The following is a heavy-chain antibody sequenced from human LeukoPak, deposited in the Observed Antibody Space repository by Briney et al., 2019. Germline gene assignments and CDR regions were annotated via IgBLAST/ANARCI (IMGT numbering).Heavy chain of an antibody. CDR2: IIPIFGTA. CDR1: GYTFTNYH. D-gene: IGHD3-3*01. Sequence: SVKVSRKASGYTFTNYHMNWVRQAPGQGLEWMGGIIPIFGTANYAQKFQGRVTITADKSTSTAYMELSSLRSEDTAVYYCARDNTIFGVVHNNWFDPWGQGTLVTVSS. J-gene: IGHJ5*02. CDR3: ARDNTIFGVVHNNWFDP. V-gene: IGHV1-69*06.